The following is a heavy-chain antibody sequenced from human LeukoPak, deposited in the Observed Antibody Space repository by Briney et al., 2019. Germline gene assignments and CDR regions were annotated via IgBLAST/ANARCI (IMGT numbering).Heavy chain of an antibody. V-gene: IGHV3-48*03. CDR2: ISSSGSTI. D-gene: IGHD6-13*01. CDR1: GFTFSSYE. CDR3: AKDMYSSSVPNWFDP. J-gene: IGHJ5*02. Sequence: PGGSLRLSCAASGFTFSSYEMNWVRQAPGKGLEWVSYISSSGSTIYYADSVKGRFTISRDNAKNSLYLQMNSLRAEDTAVYYCAKDMYSSSVPNWFDPWGQGTLVTVSS.